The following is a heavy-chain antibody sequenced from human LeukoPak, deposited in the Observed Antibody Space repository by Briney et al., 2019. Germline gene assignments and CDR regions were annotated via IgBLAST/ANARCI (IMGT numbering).Heavy chain of an antibody. Sequence: SETLSLTCTVSGGSISSGGYYWSWIRQHPGKGLEWIGYIYYSGSTYYNPSLKSRVTISVDTSKNQFSLKLSSVTAADTAVYYCARGITMVRGVIWKAFDIWGQGTMVTVSS. CDR2: IYYSGST. J-gene: IGHJ3*02. CDR1: GGSISSGGYY. V-gene: IGHV4-31*03. D-gene: IGHD3-10*01. CDR3: ARGITMVRGVIWKAFDI.